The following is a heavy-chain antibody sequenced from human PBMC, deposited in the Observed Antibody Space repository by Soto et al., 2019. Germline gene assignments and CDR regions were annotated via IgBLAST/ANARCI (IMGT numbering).Heavy chain of an antibody. CDR1: GNTFTGYY. Sequence: VASVKVSCKAPGNTFTGYYMHWVRQAPGQGVEWMGIINPSSGSASYAQKFQGRVTMTRDTSTSTVYMELSRLRAEDTAVLACACGRSPGSAFCYGMDGGG. D-gene: IGHD6-19*01. J-gene: IGHJ6*02. CDR3: ACGRSPGSAFCYGMDG. V-gene: IGHV1-46*03. CDR2: INPSSGSA.